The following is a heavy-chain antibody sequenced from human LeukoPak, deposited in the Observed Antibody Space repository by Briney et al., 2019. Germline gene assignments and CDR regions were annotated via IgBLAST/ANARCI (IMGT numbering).Heavy chain of an antibody. D-gene: IGHD3-22*01. CDR1: GFTFSSYD. CDR3: SIFEITLIVVLNS. V-gene: IGHV3-30*02. Sequence: PGGSLRLSCAASGFTFSSYDMSWVRQAPGKGLEWVAFIDYDGRNAFYADSVKGRFTISRDNSKNTLYLQMNSLRPEDTAIYYCSIFEITLIVVLNSWGQGTLVTVSS. CDR2: IDYDGRNA. J-gene: IGHJ4*02.